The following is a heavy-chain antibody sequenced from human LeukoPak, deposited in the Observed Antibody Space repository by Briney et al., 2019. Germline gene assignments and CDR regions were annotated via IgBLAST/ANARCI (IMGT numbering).Heavy chain of an antibody. J-gene: IGHJ3*02. CDR2: IYSSGST. V-gene: IGHV4-39*07. CDR3: ARSDGYGLVGI. D-gene: IGHD3-10*01. Sequence: SETLSLTCSVSGVSISSGSNYWGWLRQPPGTTLEWIGSIYSSGSTYYNPSLKSRVIILIDTAKNHFSLNLSSVTAADTAVYYCARSDGYGLVGIWGQGTMVTVSS. CDR1: GVSISSGSNY.